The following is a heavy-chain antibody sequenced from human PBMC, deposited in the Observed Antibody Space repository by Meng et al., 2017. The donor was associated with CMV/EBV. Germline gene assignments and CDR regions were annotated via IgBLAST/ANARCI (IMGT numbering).Heavy chain of an antibody. D-gene: IGHD2-8*01. Sequence: ASVKVSCKASGYTFTGYYMHWVRQAPGQGLEWMGWINPHSGGTNYAQKFQGRVTMTRDTSISTAYMELSRLRSDDTAVYYCARFDYCTNGVCPPDPWGQGTLVTVSS. V-gene: IGHV1-2*02. CDR2: INPHSGGT. CDR1: GYTFTGYY. CDR3: ARFDYCTNGVCPPDP. J-gene: IGHJ5*02.